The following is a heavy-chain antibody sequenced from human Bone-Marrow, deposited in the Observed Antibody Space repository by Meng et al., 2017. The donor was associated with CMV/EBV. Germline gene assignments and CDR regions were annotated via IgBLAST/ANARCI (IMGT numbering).Heavy chain of an antibody. J-gene: IGHJ4*02. D-gene: IGHD2-2*02. CDR2: INHSGST. CDR1: GGSFSGYY. V-gene: IGHV4-34*01. Sequence: GSLRLSCAVYGGSFSGYYWSWIRQPPGKGLEWIGEINHSGSTNYNPSLKSRVTISVDTSKNQFSLKLSSVTAADTAVYYCARGYCSSTSCYTMRYWGQGTVVTVSS. CDR3: ARGYCSSTSCYTMRY.